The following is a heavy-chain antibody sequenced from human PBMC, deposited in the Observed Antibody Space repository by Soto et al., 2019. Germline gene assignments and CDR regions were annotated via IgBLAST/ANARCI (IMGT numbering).Heavy chain of an antibody. J-gene: IGHJ4*02. CDR1: GYTFSSYG. V-gene: IGHV1-18*01. Sequence: QVQLVQSGAEVKKPGASVKVSCKAYGYTFSSYGLSWVRQAPGQGLEWMGWISAYSGNTVYTQRFKGRLTMATDTYTGTAYMELRSLRSDDTAVYYCARYFYQSSGYCDYWGQGTLVTVSS. D-gene: IGHD3-22*01. CDR2: ISAYSGNT. CDR3: ARYFYQSSGYCDY.